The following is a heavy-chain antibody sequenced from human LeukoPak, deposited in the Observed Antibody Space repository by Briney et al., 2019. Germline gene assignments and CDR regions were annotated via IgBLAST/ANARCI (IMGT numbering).Heavy chain of an antibody. CDR2: ISGSGDST. D-gene: IGHD3-10*01. V-gene: IGHV3-23*01. Sequence: PGGSLRLSCAASGFTFSSYGMSWVRQAPGKGLEWVSAISGSGDSTYYADSVKGRFTISRDNSKNTPYLQMNSLRAEDTAVYYCAKVFYYYGSGSYHSSYYYYYMDGWGKGTTVTVSS. J-gene: IGHJ6*03. CDR3: AKVFYYYGSGSYHSSYYYYYMDG. CDR1: GFTFSSYG.